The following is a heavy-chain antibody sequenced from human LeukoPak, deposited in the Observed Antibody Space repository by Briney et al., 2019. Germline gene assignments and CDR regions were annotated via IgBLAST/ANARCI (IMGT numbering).Heavy chain of an antibody. V-gene: IGHV4-39*07. D-gene: IGHD6-19*01. Sequence: KTSETLSLTCTVSGDSISSTIHYWGWIRQPPGKGLEWIGSIYYSGSTYYNPSLKSRVTISLDRSKDQFSLKLSSVTAADTAVYYCVRGRYSSGWFKDKNWFDPWGQGIPVTVSS. CDR1: GDSISSTIHY. J-gene: IGHJ5*02. CDR3: VRGRYSSGWFKDKNWFDP. CDR2: IYYSGST.